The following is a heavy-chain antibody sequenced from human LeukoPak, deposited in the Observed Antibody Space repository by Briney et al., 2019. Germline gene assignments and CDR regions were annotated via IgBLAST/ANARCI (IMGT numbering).Heavy chain of an antibody. CDR1: GFTFSSYG. CDR2: IRYDGSNK. Sequence: PGGSLRLSCAASGFTFSSYGMHWVRQAPGKGLEWVAFIRYDGSNKYYADSVKGRFTISRDNSKNTLYLQMNSLRAEDTAVYYCANFGSDGYPGAFDIWGQGTMVTVSS. D-gene: IGHD5-18*01. CDR3: ANFGSDGYPGAFDI. V-gene: IGHV3-30*02. J-gene: IGHJ3*02.